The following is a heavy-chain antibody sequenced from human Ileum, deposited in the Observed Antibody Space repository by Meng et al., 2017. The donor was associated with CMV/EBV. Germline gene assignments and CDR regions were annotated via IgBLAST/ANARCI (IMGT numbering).Heavy chain of an antibody. D-gene: IGHD4-23*01. CDR3: ATTISGNTGLGGY. J-gene: IGHJ4*02. Sequence: ASGCSCSYDLWHWLRHAPAQALEWVSLIAANGRSQFYPDSVMSRFTISRDNSKNTLFLQKTNLGADDTAMYYCATTISGNTGLGGYWGQGTLVTVSS. CDR1: GCSCSYDL. V-gene: IGHV3-30*02. CDR2: IAANGRSQ.